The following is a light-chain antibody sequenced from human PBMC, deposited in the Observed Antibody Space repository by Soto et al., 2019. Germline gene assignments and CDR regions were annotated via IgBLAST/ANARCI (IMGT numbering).Light chain of an antibody. Sequence: EIVMTQSPATLSVSPGERATLSCRASQSVSNNLAWYQQKPGQTPRLLIYGASTRATGILVRFSGSGSGTEFTLTISSLQSEDFAVYYCQHYNNWPPVTFGQGTKLEIK. V-gene: IGKV3-15*01. J-gene: IGKJ2*01. CDR1: QSVSNN. CDR3: QHYNNWPPVT. CDR2: GAS.